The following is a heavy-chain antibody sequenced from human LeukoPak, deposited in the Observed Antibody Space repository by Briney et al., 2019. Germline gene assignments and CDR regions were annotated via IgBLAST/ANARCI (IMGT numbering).Heavy chain of an antibody. CDR1: GGSISSSSYY. V-gene: IGHV4-39*01. CDR2: IYYSGST. J-gene: IGHJ4*02. CDR3: ARKSYYYDSSGEFDY. Sequence: SETLSLTCTVSGGSISSSSYYWGWIRQPPGKGLEWIGSIYYSGSTYYNPSLKSRVTISVDTSKNQFSLKLSSVTAADTAVYYCARKSYYYDSSGEFDYWGQGTLVTVSS. D-gene: IGHD3-22*01.